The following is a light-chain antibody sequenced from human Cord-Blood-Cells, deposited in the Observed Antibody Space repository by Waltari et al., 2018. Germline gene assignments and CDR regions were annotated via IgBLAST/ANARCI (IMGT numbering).Light chain of an antibody. J-gene: IGLJ2*01. CDR3: QAWDSSTDPPGDVV. CDR1: KLGDKY. V-gene: IGLV3-1*01. Sequence: SYELTQPPSVSVSPGQPASIPCSGDKLGDKYACWYQQKPGQSPVLVIYQDSKRPSGIPERFSGSNSGNTATLTISGTQAMDEADYYCQAWDSSTDPPGDVVFGGGTKLTVL. CDR2: QDS.